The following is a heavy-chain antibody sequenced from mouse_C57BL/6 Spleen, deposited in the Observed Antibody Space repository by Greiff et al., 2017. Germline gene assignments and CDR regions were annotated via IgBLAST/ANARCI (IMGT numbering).Heavy chain of an antibody. J-gene: IGHJ2*01. D-gene: IGHD2-5*01. V-gene: IGHV1-64*01. CDR1: GYTFTSYW. Sequence: VQLQQPGAELVKPGASVKLSCKASGYTFTSYWMHWVKQRPGQGLEWIGMIHPNSGSTNYNAKFKSKATLTVDKSSSTAYMQLSSLTSEDSAVYYCARGSNYAFDYWGQGTTLTVSS. CDR2: IHPNSGST. CDR3: ARGSNYAFDY.